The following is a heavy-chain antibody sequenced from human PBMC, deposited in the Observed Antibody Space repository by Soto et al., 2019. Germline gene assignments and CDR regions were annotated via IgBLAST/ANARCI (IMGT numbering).Heavy chain of an antibody. Sequence: SETLSLTCAVYGGSFSGYYWSWIRQPPGKGLEWIGEINHSGSTNYNPSLKSRVTISVDTSKNQFSLKLSSVTAADTAVYYCARGRGGYSYGYHYYYGMDVWGQGTTVTVSS. J-gene: IGHJ6*02. CDR3: ARGRGGYSYGYHYYYGMDV. V-gene: IGHV4-34*01. CDR1: GGSFSGYY. CDR2: INHSGST. D-gene: IGHD5-18*01.